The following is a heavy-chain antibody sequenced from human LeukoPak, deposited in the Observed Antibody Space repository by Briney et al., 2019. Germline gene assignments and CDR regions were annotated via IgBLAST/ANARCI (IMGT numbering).Heavy chain of an antibody. CDR2: IYYTGST. V-gene: IGHV4-39*02. Sequence: PSETLSLTCSVSSASFSSSSNYWGWIRQPPGKGLEWIGSIYYTGSTYYKSFLKSRVTISVDRSKNHFSLKLSSVTAADTAVYYCARGHSGSYFLYWGQGTLVTVSS. CDR3: ARGHSGSYFLY. J-gene: IGHJ4*02. D-gene: IGHD1-26*01. CDR1: SASFSSSSNY.